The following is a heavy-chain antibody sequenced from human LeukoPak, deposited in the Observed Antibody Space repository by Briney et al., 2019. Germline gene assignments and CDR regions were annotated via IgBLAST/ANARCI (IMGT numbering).Heavy chain of an antibody. CDR1: EFTFSNYG. CDR3: AKDQKVRGVIPDY. J-gene: IGHJ4*02. D-gene: IGHD3-10*01. V-gene: IGHV3-30*02. CDR2: VRSDGNDK. Sequence: GGSLRLSCAASEFTFSNYGMHWVRQAPGKGLEWVTFVRSDGNDKYYADSVKGRFTISRDNSKNTLYLQMNSLRAEDTAVYYCAKDQKVRGVIPDYWGQGTLVTVSS.